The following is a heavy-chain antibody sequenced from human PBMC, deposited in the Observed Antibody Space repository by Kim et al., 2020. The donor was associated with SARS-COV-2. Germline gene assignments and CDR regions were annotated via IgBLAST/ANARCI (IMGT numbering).Heavy chain of an antibody. J-gene: IGHJ3*02. CDR1: GFTVSSNY. D-gene: IGHD6-19*01. CDR3: ARGPYSSGWAAFDI. V-gene: IGHV3-53*04. Sequence: GGSLRLSCAASGFTVSSNYMSWVRQAPGKGLEWVSVIYGGGSTYYADSVKGRFTISRHNSKNTLYLQMNSLRAEDTAVYYCARGPYSSGWAAFDIWGQGTMVTVSS. CDR2: IYGGGST.